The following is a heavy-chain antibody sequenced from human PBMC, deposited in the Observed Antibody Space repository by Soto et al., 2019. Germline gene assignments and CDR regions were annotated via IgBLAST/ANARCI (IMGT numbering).Heavy chain of an antibody. CDR2: IYPGDSDT. CDR1: GYSFTSYW. D-gene: IGHD6-19*01. CDR3: ARSRRGAYSSGWYSPSGYYGMGV. Sequence: GESLKISCKGSGYSFTSYWIGWVRQMPGKGLEWMGIIYPGDSDTRYSPSFQGQVTISADKSISTAYLQWSSLKASDTAMYYCARSRRGAYSSGWYSPSGYYGMGVWGQGTTVTVSS. V-gene: IGHV5-51*01. J-gene: IGHJ6*02.